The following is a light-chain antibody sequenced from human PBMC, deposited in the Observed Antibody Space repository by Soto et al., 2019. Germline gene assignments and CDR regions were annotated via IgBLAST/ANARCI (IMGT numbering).Light chain of an antibody. Sequence: DIQMTQSPSSLSASVGDRVTITCRASQDIRNDLGWYQQKSGKVPKRLIYAASSLESGVPSRFSGSGSGTEFTLTITSLQPEDFATYYCLQHNSYPRTFGQGTKVEIK. CDR2: AAS. CDR3: LQHNSYPRT. V-gene: IGKV1-17*01. J-gene: IGKJ1*01. CDR1: QDIRND.